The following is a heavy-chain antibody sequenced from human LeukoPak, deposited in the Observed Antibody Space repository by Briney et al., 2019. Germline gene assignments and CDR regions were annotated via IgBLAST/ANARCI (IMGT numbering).Heavy chain of an antibody. CDR2: IYYSGST. CDR3: AGGGGELPRPPPHFDY. V-gene: IGHV4-59*01. CDR1: GGSISSYY. J-gene: IGHJ4*02. D-gene: IGHD1-26*01. Sequence: SETLSLTCTVSGGSISSYYWSWIRQPPGKGLEWIGYIYYSGSTNYNPSLKSRVTISVDTSKNQFSLKLSSVTAADTAVYYCAGGGGELPRPPPHFDYWAQGTLVTVPS.